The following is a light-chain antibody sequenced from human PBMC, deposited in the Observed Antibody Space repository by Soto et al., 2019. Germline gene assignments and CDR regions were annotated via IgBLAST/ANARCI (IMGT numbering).Light chain of an antibody. CDR1: QGISNY. Sequence: DLQMTQSPSAMSASVGDRVTITCRSRQGISNYLAWFQQKPGQVPKRLLYAASSLQSGFPSRFSGRGSGTEFTLTTSSLQPEVLATDYCLQHHSYSYTFGQGTKLEIK. CDR3: LQHHSYSYT. V-gene: IGKV1-17*03. J-gene: IGKJ2*01. CDR2: AAS.